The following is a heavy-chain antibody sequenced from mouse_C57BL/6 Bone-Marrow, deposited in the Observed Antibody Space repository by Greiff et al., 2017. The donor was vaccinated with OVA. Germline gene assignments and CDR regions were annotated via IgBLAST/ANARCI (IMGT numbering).Heavy chain of an antibody. CDR1: GFTFSSYG. Sequence: DVQLQESGGDLVKPGGSLKLSCAASGFTFSSYGMSWVRQTPDKRLEWVATISSGGSYTYYPDSVKGRFTISRDNAKNTLYLQMSSLKSEDTAMYYCARRWLLRRYYFDYWGQGTTLTVSS. D-gene: IGHD2-3*01. V-gene: IGHV5-6*02. CDR3: ARRWLLRRYYFDY. J-gene: IGHJ2*01. CDR2: ISSGGSYT.